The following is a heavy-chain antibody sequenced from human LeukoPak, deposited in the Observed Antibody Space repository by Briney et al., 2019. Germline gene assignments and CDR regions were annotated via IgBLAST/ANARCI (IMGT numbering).Heavy chain of an antibody. Sequence: ASVKVSCKASGYTFTSYDINWVRQATGQGLEWMGWMHPNTGNTGYAQNFQGRVTMTGNTSISTAYMELSGLRSEDTAVYYCARGGPVAATHKYFQHWGQGTLVTVSS. D-gene: IGHD6-19*01. J-gene: IGHJ1*01. CDR3: ARGGPVAATHKYFQH. CDR2: MHPNTGNT. V-gene: IGHV1-8*01. CDR1: GYTFTSYD.